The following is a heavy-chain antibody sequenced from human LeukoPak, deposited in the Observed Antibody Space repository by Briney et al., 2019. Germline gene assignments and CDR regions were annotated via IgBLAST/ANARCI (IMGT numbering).Heavy chain of an antibody. J-gene: IGHJ5*02. D-gene: IGHD6-13*01. V-gene: IGHV3-11*01. CDR2: ISSSGSTI. CDR1: GFTFSDYY. Sequence: GGSLRLSCAASGFTFSDYYMSWIRQAPGKGLEWVSYISSSGSTIYYADSVKGRFTISRDNAKNSLYLQMNSLRAEDTALYYCAKDIAAVGTSWFDPWGQGTLVTVSS. CDR3: AKDIAAVGTSWFDP.